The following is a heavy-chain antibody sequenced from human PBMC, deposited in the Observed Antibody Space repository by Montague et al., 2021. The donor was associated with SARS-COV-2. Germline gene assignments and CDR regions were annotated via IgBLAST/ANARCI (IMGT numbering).Heavy chain of an antibody. V-gene: IGHV2-70*11. CDR2: IDWDGKK. Sequence: PALVKPTQTLTLTCTFSGFSLSTSGMCVSWIRQPPGKALEWLARIDWDGKKYYSTSLKTRLTISKDTSKNQVVLTMTNMDPVDTATFYCARVVVATYYASGGDYKYDYWGQGTLVTVSS. D-gene: IGHD3-10*01. CDR3: ARVVVATYYASGGDYKYDY. J-gene: IGHJ4*02. CDR1: GFSLSTSGMC.